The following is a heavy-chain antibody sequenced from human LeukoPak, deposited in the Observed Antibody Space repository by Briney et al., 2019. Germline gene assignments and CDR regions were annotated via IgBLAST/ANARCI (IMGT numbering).Heavy chain of an antibody. CDR1: GGTFSSYA. CDR2: IIPIFGTA. CDR3: ARGYYYYYGMDV. Sequence: SVKVSCKASGGTFSSYAISWVRQAPGQGLEWMGGIIPIFGTANYAQKFQGRVTITADESTSTAYMELSSLRSEDTAVYYCARGYYYYYGMDVWGQGTTVTVSS. J-gene: IGHJ6*02. V-gene: IGHV1-69*13.